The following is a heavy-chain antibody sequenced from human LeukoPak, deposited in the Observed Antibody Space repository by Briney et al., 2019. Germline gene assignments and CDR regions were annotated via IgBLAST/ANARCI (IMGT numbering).Heavy chain of an antibody. D-gene: IGHD3-10*01. CDR3: AAPSLYYYGSGSYYNRDSWFDP. CDR2: IVVGSGNT. CDR1: GFTFTSSA. V-gene: IGHV1-58*01. Sequence: ASVKVSCRASGFTFTSSAVQWVRQARGQRLEWIGWIVVGSGNTNYAQKFQERVTITRDMSTSTAYMELSSLRSEDTAVYYCAAPSLYYYGSGSYYNRDSWFDPWGQGTVATVSS. J-gene: IGHJ5*02.